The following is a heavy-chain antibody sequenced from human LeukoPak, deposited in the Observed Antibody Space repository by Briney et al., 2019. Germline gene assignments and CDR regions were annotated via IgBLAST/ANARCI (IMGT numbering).Heavy chain of an antibody. D-gene: IGHD3-16*02. CDR1: GFTFSSYW. V-gene: IGHV3-7*01. CDR3: AKDSFDYVWRSYQAFNYYMDV. CDR2: IKQDGSEK. J-gene: IGHJ6*03. Sequence: GGSLRLSCAASGFTFSSYWMSWVRQAPGKGLEWVANIKQDGSEKYYVESVKGRFTISRDNAKNSLYLQMNSLRAEDTAVYYCAKDSFDYVWRSYQAFNYYMDVWGKGTTVIISS.